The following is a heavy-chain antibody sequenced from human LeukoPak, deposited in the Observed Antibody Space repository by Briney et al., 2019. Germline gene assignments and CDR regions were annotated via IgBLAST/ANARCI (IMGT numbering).Heavy chain of an antibody. CDR2: ISSSGSTI. Sequence: GGSLRLSCAASGFIFSSYSMNWVRQAPGKGLEWVSYISSSGSTIYYADSVKGRFTISRDNAKNSLYLQMNSLRAEDTAVYYCAVLTYQLLDYYFDYWGQGALVTVSS. CDR1: GFIFSSYS. V-gene: IGHV3-48*01. D-gene: IGHD2-2*01. J-gene: IGHJ4*02. CDR3: AVLTYQLLDYYFDY.